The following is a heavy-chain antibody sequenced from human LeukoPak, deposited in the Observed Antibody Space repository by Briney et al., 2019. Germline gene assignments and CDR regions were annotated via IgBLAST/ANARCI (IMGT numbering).Heavy chain of an antibody. CDR2: IKVDGSEK. D-gene: IGHD2-21*01. Sequence: PGGSLRLSCAASGFTFSDYWMMWVRQAPGKGLEWVAQIKVDGSEKYYVDSVRGRFTISRDNAKNSLDLQMNNLRVEDTAVYYCVRDATRGGDLDHWGQGTLVTVSS. CDR3: VRDATRGGDLDH. V-gene: IGHV3-7*01. J-gene: IGHJ5*02. CDR1: GFTFSDYW.